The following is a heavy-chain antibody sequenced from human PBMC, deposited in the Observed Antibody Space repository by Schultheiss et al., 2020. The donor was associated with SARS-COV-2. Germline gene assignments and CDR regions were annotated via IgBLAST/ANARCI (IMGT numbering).Heavy chain of an antibody. Sequence: ASVKVSCKASGYTFTSYDINWVRQATGQGLEWMGWMNPNSGNTGYAQKFQGRVTMTRNTSISTAYMELSSLRSEDTAVYYCARAHRGSTRITIFGVVPAYYYYYMDVWGKGTTVTVSS. CDR2: MNPNSGNT. J-gene: IGHJ6*03. CDR1: GYTFTSYD. D-gene: IGHD3-3*01. CDR3: ARAHRGSTRITIFGVVPAYYYYYMDV. V-gene: IGHV1-8*01.